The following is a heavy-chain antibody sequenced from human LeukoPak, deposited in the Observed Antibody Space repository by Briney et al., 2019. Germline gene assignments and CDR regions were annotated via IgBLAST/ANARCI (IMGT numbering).Heavy chain of an antibody. D-gene: IGHD3-10*01. CDR3: AKRGVVIRVILVGFHKEAYYFDS. CDR2: LSASGGST. V-gene: IGHV3-23*01. J-gene: IGHJ4*02. Sequence: GGSLRLSCAISGITLSNYGMSWVRQPPGKGLEWVAGLSASGGSTNYADSVKGRFTISRDNPKNTLYLQMNSLRAEDTAVYFCAKRGVVIRVILVGFHKEAYYFDSWGQGALATVSS. CDR1: GITLSNYG.